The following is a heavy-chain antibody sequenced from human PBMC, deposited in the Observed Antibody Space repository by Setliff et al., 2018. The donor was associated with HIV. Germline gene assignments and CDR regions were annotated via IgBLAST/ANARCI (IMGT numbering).Heavy chain of an antibody. CDR2: INLNSGGT. CDR1: GYTSTGYY. Sequence: RASVKVSCKASGYTSTGYYVHWVRQAPGQGLEWMGRINLNSGGTTYAQRFQGRVTMTWDTSISTAYMELSRLTSDDTAVYYCARSSISEYLLYYWGHGTLVTVSS. D-gene: IGHD2-2*02. V-gene: IGHV1-2*06. J-gene: IGHJ4*01. CDR3: ARSSISEYLLYY.